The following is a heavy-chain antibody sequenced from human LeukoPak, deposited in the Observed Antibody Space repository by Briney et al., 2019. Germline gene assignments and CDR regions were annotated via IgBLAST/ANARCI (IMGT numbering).Heavy chain of an antibody. J-gene: IGHJ4*02. Sequence: QAGGSLRLSCAASGFTFSSYAMHWVRQAPGKGLEWVAVISYDGSNKYYADSVKGRFTISRDNSKNTLYLQMNSLRAEDTAVYYCAREKSYSGSYYGYWGQGTLVTVSS. CDR1: GFTFSSYA. V-gene: IGHV3-30*04. CDR2: ISYDGSNK. D-gene: IGHD1-26*01. CDR3: AREKSYSGSYYGY.